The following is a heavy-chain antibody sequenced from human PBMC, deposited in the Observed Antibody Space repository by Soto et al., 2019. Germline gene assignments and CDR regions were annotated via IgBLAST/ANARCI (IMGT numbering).Heavy chain of an antibody. Sequence: GGSLRLSCAASGFTVSGTYLSWVRQAPGKGLEWVSIICSGGNTYYADSVKGRFTISRDNSKNTLYLQMNSLRAEDTAVYYCTRAPLSGEIHFDYWGRGTLVTDSS. D-gene: IGHD4-17*01. CDR1: GFTVSGTY. CDR3: TRAPLSGEIHFDY. J-gene: IGHJ4*01. CDR2: ICSGGNT. V-gene: IGHV3-53*01.